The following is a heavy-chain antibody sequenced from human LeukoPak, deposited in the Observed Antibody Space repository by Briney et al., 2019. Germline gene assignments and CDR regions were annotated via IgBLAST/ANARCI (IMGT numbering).Heavy chain of an antibody. CDR3: ARRYDSTLYYYYYMDV. D-gene: IGHD3-22*01. CDR2: IYYSGST. V-gene: IGHV4-59*08. CDR1: GCSISSYY. Sequence: SETLSLTCTASGCSISSYYWSWIRQPPGKGLEWIGYIYYSGSTNYNPSPKSRVTISVDTSENQFSLKLRSVTAADTAVYYCARRYDSTLYYYYYMDVWGKGTTVTVSS. J-gene: IGHJ6*03.